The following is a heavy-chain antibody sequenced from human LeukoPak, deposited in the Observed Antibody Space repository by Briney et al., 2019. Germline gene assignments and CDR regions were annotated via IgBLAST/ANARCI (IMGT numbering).Heavy chain of an antibody. V-gene: IGHV3-74*03. CDR2: INSDGRTI. Sequence: GGSLRLSCEASGFTFSSYWMHWDRQAPGKGLVWVSRINSDGRTITYADSVKGRFTISRDNAKSTLYLQMNSLRAEDTAVYYCARVTVSSSEVIFDYWGQGSLVTVSS. J-gene: IGHJ4*02. CDR1: GFTFSSYW. CDR3: ARVTVSSSEVIFDY. D-gene: IGHD1-20*01.